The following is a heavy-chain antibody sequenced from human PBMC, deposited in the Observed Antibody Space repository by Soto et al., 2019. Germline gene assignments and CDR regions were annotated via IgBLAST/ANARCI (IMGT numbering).Heavy chain of an antibody. Sequence: QVQLQESGPGLVKPSQTLSLTCTVSGGSISSGGYYWSWIRQHPGKGLEWIGYIYYSGSTYYNPSLKSRVTISVDTSKNQFSLKLSSVTTADTAVYYCARESTGGSAFDPWGQGTLVTVSS. D-gene: IGHD3-10*01. CDR3: ARESTGGSAFDP. J-gene: IGHJ5*02. CDR1: GGSISSGGYY. V-gene: IGHV4-31*03. CDR2: IYYSGST.